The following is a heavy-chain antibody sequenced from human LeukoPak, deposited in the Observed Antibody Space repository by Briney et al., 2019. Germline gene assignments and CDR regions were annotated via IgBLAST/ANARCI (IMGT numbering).Heavy chain of an antibody. CDR2: TYYRSKWYN. Sequence: SQTLPLTYALSGDIVSSNSAAWNWIRQSPSRGLEWQGRTYYRSKWYNDYAVSVKSRITINPDTSKNQCSLPLNPVPPEDTAVYYCARAAAHTSNWFDPWGQGTLVTVSS. V-gene: IGHV6-1*01. D-gene: IGHD6-13*01. CDR3: ARAAAHTSNWFDP. J-gene: IGHJ5*02. CDR1: GDIVSSNSAA.